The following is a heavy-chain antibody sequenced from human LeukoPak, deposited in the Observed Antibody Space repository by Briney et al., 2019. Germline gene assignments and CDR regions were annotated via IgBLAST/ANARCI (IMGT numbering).Heavy chain of an antibody. Sequence: SETLSLTCAVYGGSFSGNYWSWIRQPPGKGLEWIGEINHSGSTNYNPSLKSRVTTSVDTSKNQFSLTLTSVTAADSAVYYCARTNTVFYYSDYWGQGTLVTVSS. J-gene: IGHJ4*02. CDR2: INHSGST. D-gene: IGHD2/OR15-2a*01. CDR3: ARTNTVFYYSDY. V-gene: IGHV4-34*01. CDR1: GGSFSGNY.